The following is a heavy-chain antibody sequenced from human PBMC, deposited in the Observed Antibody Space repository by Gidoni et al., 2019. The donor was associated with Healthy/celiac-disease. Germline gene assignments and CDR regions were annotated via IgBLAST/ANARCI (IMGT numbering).Heavy chain of an antibody. J-gene: IGHJ4*02. Sequence: QVQLVQSGAEVKKPGSSVKVSCKASGGTFSSYAISWVRQAPGQGLEWMGGIIPIFGTANYAQKFQGRVTITADESTSTAYMELSSLRSEDTAVYYCARVPPDYNWNYYGYFDYWGQGTLVTVSS. CDR1: GGTFSSYA. CDR2: IIPIFGTA. CDR3: ARVPPDYNWNYYGYFDY. D-gene: IGHD1-7*01. V-gene: IGHV1-69*01.